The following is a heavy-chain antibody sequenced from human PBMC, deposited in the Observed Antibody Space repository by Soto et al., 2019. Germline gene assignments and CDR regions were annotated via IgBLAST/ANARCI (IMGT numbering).Heavy chain of an antibody. Sequence: WWSLKLSCASSGFSFCISVMHGVRQAPGKGLEWVAVISYDGSNKYYADSVKGRFTISRDNSKNTLYLQMNSLRAEDTAVYYCAEGSIAVAGTPIDYWGQGTLVTVSS. D-gene: IGHD6-19*01. V-gene: IGHV3-30*18. CDR1: GFSFCISV. J-gene: IGHJ4*02. CDR2: ISYDGSNK. CDR3: AEGSIAVAGTPIDY.